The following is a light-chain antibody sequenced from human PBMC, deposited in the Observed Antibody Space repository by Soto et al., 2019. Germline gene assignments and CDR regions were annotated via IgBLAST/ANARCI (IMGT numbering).Light chain of an antibody. CDR1: QNIINW. J-gene: IGKJ1*01. V-gene: IGKV1-5*01. Sequence: DIQMTQSPSTLSASVGDRVTITCRASQNIINWLAWYQQKPGKAPNLLISDASTLKSGVPSRFSGSGSGTEFTVTIASLQPDDFSTYYCQHYNTYAWKFGQGTKVEFK. CDR2: DAS. CDR3: QHYNTYAWK.